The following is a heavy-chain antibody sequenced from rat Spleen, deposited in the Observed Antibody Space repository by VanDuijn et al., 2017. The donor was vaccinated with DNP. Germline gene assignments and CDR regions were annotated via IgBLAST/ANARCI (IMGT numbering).Heavy chain of an antibody. V-gene: IGHV5-25*01. CDR1: GFTFSNYD. CDR3: ARPNWELFDY. D-gene: IGHD5-1*01. Sequence: EVQLVESGGGLVQPGRSLKLSCAASGFTFSNYDMAWVRQAPTKGLEWVASISTSGGSTYYRDSVKGRITVSRDNARSTLYLQMDSLRSEDTATYYCARPNWELFDYWGQGVMVTVSS. CDR2: ISTSGGST. J-gene: IGHJ2*01.